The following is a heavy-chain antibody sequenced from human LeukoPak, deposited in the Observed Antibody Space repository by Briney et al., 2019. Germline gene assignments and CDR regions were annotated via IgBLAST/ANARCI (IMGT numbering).Heavy chain of an antibody. CDR3: AKGRTPDY. J-gene: IGHJ4*02. CDR2: LSGSGGST. CDR1: GFTFSTYV. D-gene: IGHD2-15*01. Sequence: GGSLRLSCAASGFTFSTYVMTWVRQAPGKGLEWVSALSGSGGSTFYADSVKSRFTISRDNSNNTLYLQMNSLRAEDTAVYYCAKGRTPDYWGQGTLVTVSS. V-gene: IGHV3-23*01.